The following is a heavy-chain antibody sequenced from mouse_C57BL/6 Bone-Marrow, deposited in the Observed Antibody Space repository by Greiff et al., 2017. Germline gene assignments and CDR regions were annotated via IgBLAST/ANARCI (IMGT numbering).Heavy chain of an antibody. J-gene: IGHJ4*01. D-gene: IGHD1-1*01. CDR3: ARITTVVATRYAIDY. CDR1: GYTFTSYW. V-gene: IGHV1-53*01. CDR2: INPSNGGT. Sequence: VQLQQPGTELVKPGASVKLSCKASGYTFTSYWMHWVKQRPGQGLAWIGNINPSNGGTNYNEKFKSKATLTVDKSSSTAYMQLSSLTSEDSAVYYCARITTVVATRYAIDYWGQGTSVTVSS.